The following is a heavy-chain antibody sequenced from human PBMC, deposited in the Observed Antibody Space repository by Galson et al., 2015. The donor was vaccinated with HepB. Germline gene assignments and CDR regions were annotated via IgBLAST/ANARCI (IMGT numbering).Heavy chain of an antibody. CDR2: ISSASTYI. CDR1: GFTFSTYS. CDR3: ARGPGLEFDY. V-gene: IGHV3-21*01. Sequence: LRLSCAASGFTFSTYSMNWVRPAPGKGLEWVSSISSASTYIYYAYSVQGRFTISRDNTKNSLYLQMNSLRADDTAVYYCARGPGLEFDYWGQGTLVTVSS. D-gene: IGHD5/OR15-5a*01. J-gene: IGHJ4*02.